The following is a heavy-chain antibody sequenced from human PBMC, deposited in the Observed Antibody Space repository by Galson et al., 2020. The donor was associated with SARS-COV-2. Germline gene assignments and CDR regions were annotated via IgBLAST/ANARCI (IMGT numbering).Heavy chain of an antibody. V-gene: IGHV3-33*06. J-gene: IGHJ6*03. D-gene: IGHD3-16*01. CDR3: AKDRVTYVDGLRITAFRGCRAAFYYYYYMDV. CDR2: IWYDGSNK. Sequence: GESLKISCAASGFTFSSYGMHWVRQAPGKGLEWVAVIWYDGSNKYYADSVKGRFTISRDNSKNTLYLQMNSLRAEDTAVYYCAKDRVTYVDGLRITAFRGCRAAFYYYYYMDVWGKGTTVTVSS. CDR1: GFTFSSYG.